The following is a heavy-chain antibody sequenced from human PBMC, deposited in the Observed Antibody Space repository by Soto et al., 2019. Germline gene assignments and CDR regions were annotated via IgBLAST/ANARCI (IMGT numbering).Heavy chain of an antibody. D-gene: IGHD2-15*01. CDR1: GYTLTELS. J-gene: IGHJ5*02. CDR2: FDPEDGET. Sequence: ASVKVSCKVSGYTLTELSMHWVRQAPGKGLEWMGGFDPEDGETIYAQKFQGRVTMTEDTSTDTAYMELSSLRSEDTAVYYCATSMIVVVVAATMESWFDPWGQGTLVTVSS. CDR3: ATSMIVVVVAATMESWFDP. V-gene: IGHV1-24*01.